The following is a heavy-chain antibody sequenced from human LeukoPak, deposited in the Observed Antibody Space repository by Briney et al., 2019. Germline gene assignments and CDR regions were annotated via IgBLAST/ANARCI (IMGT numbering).Heavy chain of an antibody. CDR1: GYTFTSYD. D-gene: IGHD1-26*01. CDR3: APGLKWDPYAFDI. V-gene: IGHV1-8*01. Sequence: GSVKVSCKASGYTFTSYDINWVRQTTGQGLEWMGWMNPNSGNTGYAQKFQGRVAMTRNTSISTAYMELSSLRSEDTAMYYCAPGLKWDPYAFDIWGQGTMVTVSS. CDR2: MNPNSGNT. J-gene: IGHJ3*02.